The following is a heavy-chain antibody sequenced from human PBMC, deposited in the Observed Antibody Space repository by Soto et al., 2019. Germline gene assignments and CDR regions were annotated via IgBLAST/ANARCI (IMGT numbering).Heavy chain of an antibody. Sequence: TLSLTCTVTGDSISAYYWSWNRQPPGKGLEWIGHIYNNGFTNYNPSLEGRVTISVDTSRNYFSLKVRSVTTADTAVYYGARLERTVTGYYYYYGVDVWGQGTTVTVS. CDR1: GDSISAYY. CDR2: IYNNGFT. V-gene: IGHV4-59*01. D-gene: IGHD4-17*01. CDR3: ARLERTVTGYYYYYGVDV. J-gene: IGHJ6*02.